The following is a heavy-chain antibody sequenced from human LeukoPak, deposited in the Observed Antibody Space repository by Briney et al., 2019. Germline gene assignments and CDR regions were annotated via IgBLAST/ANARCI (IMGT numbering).Heavy chain of an antibody. J-gene: IGHJ5*02. Sequence: ASVKVSCKASGYAFTSYDINWVRQATGQGLEWMGWMNPNSGNTGYAQKFQGRVTMTRNTYISTAYMELSSLRSEDTAVYYCARGGGVTMLRNWFDPWGQGTLVTVSS. CDR2: MNPNSGNT. V-gene: IGHV1-8*01. CDR3: ARGGGVTMLRNWFDP. CDR1: GYAFTSYD. D-gene: IGHD3-10*01.